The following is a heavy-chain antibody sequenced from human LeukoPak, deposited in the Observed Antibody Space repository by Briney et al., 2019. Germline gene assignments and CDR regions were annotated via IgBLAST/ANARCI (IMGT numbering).Heavy chain of an antibody. CDR1: GGXISSYY. Sequence: PSETLSLTCTVSGGXISSYYWSWIRQPPGKGLEWIGYIYYSGSTNYNPSLKSRVTISVDTSKNQFSLKLSSVTAADTAVYYCARSCSGGSCYRDTFDYWGQGTLVTVSS. CDR2: IYYSGST. J-gene: IGHJ4*02. D-gene: IGHD2-15*01. CDR3: ARSCSGGSCYRDTFDY. V-gene: IGHV4-59*01.